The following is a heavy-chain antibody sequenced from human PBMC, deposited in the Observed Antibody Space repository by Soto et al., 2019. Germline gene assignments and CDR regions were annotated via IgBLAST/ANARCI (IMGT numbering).Heavy chain of an antibody. D-gene: IGHD6-19*01. J-gene: IGHJ5*02. CDR3: ARAYSSGWYVWFDP. Sequence: PSETLSLTCTVSGGSIISYYWSWIRQPPGKGLEWIGYIYYSGSTNYNPSLKSRVTISVDTSKNQFSLKLSSVTAADTAVYYCARAYSSGWYVWFDPWGQGTLVTVS. V-gene: IGHV4-59*01. CDR1: GGSIISYY. CDR2: IYYSGST.